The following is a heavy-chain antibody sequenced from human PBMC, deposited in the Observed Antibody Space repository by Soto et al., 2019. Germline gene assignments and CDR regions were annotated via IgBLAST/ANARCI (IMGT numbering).Heavy chain of an antibody. D-gene: IGHD2-2*01. CDR1: GFTFSSYA. J-gene: IGHJ4*02. V-gene: IGHV3-64*01. Sequence: GGSLRLSCAASGFTFSSYAMHWVRQAPGKGLEYVSAISSNGGSTYYGNSVKGRFTISRDNSKNTLYPQMGSLRAEDMAVYYCARGCIYCSSTSSYFDYWGQGILVTVSS. CDR2: ISSNGGST. CDR3: ARGCIYCSSTSSYFDY.